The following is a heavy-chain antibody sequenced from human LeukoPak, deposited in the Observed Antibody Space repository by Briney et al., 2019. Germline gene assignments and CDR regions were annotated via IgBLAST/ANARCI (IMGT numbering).Heavy chain of an antibody. CDR3: ARGRIVYYYDSSGSSPYNYFGY. D-gene: IGHD3-22*01. Sequence: PSETLSLTCTVSGGSISSYYWSWIRQPPGKGLEWIGYIYYSGSTNYNPSLKSRVTISVDTSKNQFSLKLSSVTAADTAVYYCARGRIVYYYDSSGSSPYNYFGYWGQGTLVTVSS. CDR2: IYYSGST. CDR1: GGSISSYY. V-gene: IGHV4-59*08. J-gene: IGHJ4*02.